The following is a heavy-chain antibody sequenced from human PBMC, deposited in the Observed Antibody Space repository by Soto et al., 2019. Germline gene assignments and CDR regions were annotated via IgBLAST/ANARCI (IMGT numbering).Heavy chain of an antibody. CDR1: GFTFSSYA. V-gene: IGHV3-23*01. D-gene: IGHD3-16*02. CDR3: AKGSYYDYIWGSYRYTGEIDY. CDR2: ISGSGGST. Sequence: GGSLRLSCAASGFTFSSYAMSWVRQAPGKGLEWVSAISGSGGSTYYADSVKGRFTISRDNSKNTLYLQMNSLRAEDTAVYYCAKGSYYDYIWGSYRYTGEIDYWGQGTLVTVSS. J-gene: IGHJ4*02.